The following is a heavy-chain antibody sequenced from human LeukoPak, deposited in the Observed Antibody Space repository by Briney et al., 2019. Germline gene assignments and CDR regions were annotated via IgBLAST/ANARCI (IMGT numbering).Heavy chain of an antibody. CDR2: IKQDGSEK. D-gene: IGHD6-13*01. V-gene: IGHV3-7*01. J-gene: IGHJ4*02. Sequence: PGGSLRLSCAASGFTFSSYWMSWVRQAPGKGLEWVANIKQDGSEKYYEDSVKGRFTISRDNAKNSLYLQMNSLRAEDTAVYYCARGGYSSSWYVDYWGQGTLVTVSS. CDR3: ARGGYSSSWYVDY. CDR1: GFTFSSYW.